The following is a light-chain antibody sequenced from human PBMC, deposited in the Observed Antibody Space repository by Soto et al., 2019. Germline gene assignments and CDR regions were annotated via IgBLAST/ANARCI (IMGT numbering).Light chain of an antibody. CDR1: QGISSY. CDR3: QQDYSYPWT. Sequence: AIRMTQSPSSLSASTGDRVTITCRASQGISSYLAWYQQKPGKAPKLLIYAASTLQSGVPSRFSGSGSGTDFTLTISCLQSEDFATDYCQQDYSYPWTFGQGTKVEIK. V-gene: IGKV1-8*01. J-gene: IGKJ1*01. CDR2: AAS.